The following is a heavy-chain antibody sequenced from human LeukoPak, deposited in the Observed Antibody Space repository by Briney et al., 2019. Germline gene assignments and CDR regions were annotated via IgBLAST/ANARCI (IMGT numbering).Heavy chain of an antibody. V-gene: IGHV1-46*01. J-gene: IGHJ3*02. Sequence: GASVKVSCKASGYTFTSYYMHWVRQAPGQGLEWMGIINPSGGSTSYAQKFQGRVTMTRDMSTSTVYMELSSLRSEDTAVYYCARDRAVLLWFGELPDDAFDIWGQGTMVTVSS. D-gene: IGHD3-10*01. CDR2: INPSGGST. CDR1: GYTFTSYY. CDR3: ARDRAVLLWFGELPDDAFDI.